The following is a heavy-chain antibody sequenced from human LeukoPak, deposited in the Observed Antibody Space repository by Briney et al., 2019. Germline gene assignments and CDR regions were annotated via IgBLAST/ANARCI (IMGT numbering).Heavy chain of an antibody. V-gene: IGHV1-3*01. J-gene: IGHJ3*02. D-gene: IGHD2-21*02. CDR2: INAGNGNT. CDR3: ARDRRDLAYCGGDCYSGAFDI. CDR1: GYTFTSYA. Sequence: ASVKVSCKASGYTFTSYAMHWVRQAPGQRLEWMGWINAGNGNTKYSQKFQGRVTFTRDTSASTAYMELSSLRSDDTAVYYCARDRRDLAYCGGDCYSGAFDIWGQGTMVTVSS.